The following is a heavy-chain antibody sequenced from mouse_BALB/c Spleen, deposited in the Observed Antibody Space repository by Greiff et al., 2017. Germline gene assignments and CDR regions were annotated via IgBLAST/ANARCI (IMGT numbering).Heavy chain of an antibody. CDR2: ISYSGST. Sequence: DVKLVESGPSLVKPSQTLSLTCSVTGDSITSGYWNWIRKFPGNKLEYMGYISYSGSTYYNPSLKSRISITRDTSKNQYYLQLNSVTTEDTATYYCARYRPYYYGSSYYAMDYWGQGTSVTVSS. CDR1: GDSITSGY. CDR3: ARYRPYYYGSSYYAMDY. D-gene: IGHD1-1*01. V-gene: IGHV3-8*02. J-gene: IGHJ4*01.